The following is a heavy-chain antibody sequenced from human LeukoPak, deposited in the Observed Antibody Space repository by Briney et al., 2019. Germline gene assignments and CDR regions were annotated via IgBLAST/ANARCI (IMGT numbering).Heavy chain of an antibody. D-gene: IGHD6-13*01. CDR1: GFTFSSYA. J-gene: IGHJ4*02. Sequence: GGPLRLSCAASGFTFSSYAMHWVRQAPGKGLEWVAVISYDGSNKYYADSVKGRFTISRDNSKNTLYLQMNSLRAEDTAVYYCARGAAAGLFDYWGQGTLVTVSS. CDR2: ISYDGSNK. V-gene: IGHV3-30-3*01. CDR3: ARGAAAGLFDY.